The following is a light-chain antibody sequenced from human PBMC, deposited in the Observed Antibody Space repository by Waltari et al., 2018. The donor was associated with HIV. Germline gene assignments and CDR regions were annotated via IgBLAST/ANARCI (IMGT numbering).Light chain of an antibody. CDR3: HQYAGSPRT. V-gene: IGKV3-20*01. CDR1: QSVTGSH. Sequence: EIVLTQSPGTLSLSPGQRATLSCRASQSVTGSHLAWYQQRPGQAPRLLVYGASSRATGIPDRFSGSGSGTDFTLTISRLEPEDFAVYYCHQYAGSPRTFGQGTKLEIK. CDR2: GAS. J-gene: IGKJ2*01.